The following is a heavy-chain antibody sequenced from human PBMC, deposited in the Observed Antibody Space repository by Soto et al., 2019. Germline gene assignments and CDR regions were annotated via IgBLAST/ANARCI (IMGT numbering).Heavy chain of an antibody. D-gene: IGHD2-8*02. CDR3: ARWRSVTWSFDH. J-gene: IGHJ4*02. Sequence: QVQLQESGPGLVLPSQTLSLTCAVSGASINSDGYYWSWIRQPPGKGLEWIGSIYYSGTTYYNSSLKSRAAISVETSQNLFSLKLASATAADTAVYYCARWRSVTWSFDHWGQGTLVAVSS. CDR2: IYYSGTT. V-gene: IGHV4-31*11. CDR1: GASINSDGYY.